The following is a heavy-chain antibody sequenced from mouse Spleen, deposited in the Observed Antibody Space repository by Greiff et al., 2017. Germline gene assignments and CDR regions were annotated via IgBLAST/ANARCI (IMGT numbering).Heavy chain of an antibody. CDR1: GYTFTDYN. CDR2: INPNNGGT. J-gene: IGHJ3*01. CDR3: ARSGAYSNLTWFAY. Sequence: EVQLQQSGPELVKPGASVKIPCKASGYTFTDYNMDWVKQSHGKSLEWIGDINPNNGGTIYNQKFKGKATLTVDKSSSTAYMELRSLTSEDTAVYYCARSGAYSNLTWFAYWGQGTLVTVSA. V-gene: IGHV1-18*01. D-gene: IGHD2-5*01.